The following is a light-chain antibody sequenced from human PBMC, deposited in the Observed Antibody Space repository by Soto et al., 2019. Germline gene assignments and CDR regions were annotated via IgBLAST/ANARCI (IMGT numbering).Light chain of an antibody. CDR1: QTIFNW. CDR3: QQYNSYPWT. Sequence: DIQMTQSPSTLSASVGDRVTITCRASQTIFNWLAWYQRKPGRAPNLLIYDASSLQSGVPSTFSGSGTETEFTLTISSLQPGDFATYYCQQYNSYPWTFGQGTKVDIK. CDR2: DAS. V-gene: IGKV1-5*01. J-gene: IGKJ1*01.